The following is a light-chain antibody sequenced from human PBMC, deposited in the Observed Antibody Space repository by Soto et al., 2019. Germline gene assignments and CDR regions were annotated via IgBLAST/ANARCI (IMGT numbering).Light chain of an antibody. Sequence: SVLTQPRSVSGSPGQSVTISCTGTSSDVGSYNYVSWYQQHPGKAPKLMIYDVSKRPPGVPDRFSGSKSGNTASLTISGLQAEDEADYYCCSYAGSYTLYVFGTGTKVTVL. J-gene: IGLJ1*01. CDR3: CSYAGSYTLYV. V-gene: IGLV2-11*01. CDR2: DVS. CDR1: SSDVGSYNY.